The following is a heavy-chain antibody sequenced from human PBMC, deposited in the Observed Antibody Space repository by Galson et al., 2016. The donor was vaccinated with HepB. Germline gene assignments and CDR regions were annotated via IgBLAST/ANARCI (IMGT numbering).Heavy chain of an antibody. CDR3: ATDRRDGYLDAFDM. CDR2: IYYSGNT. J-gene: IGHJ3*02. D-gene: IGHD5-24*01. Sequence: LYLTCTVSGVSITDYFWSWIRQPPGKGLEWIGYIYYSGNTKYNPSLKSRVYMLIESSKSQCSLKATSVTAADAAGYYCATDRRDGYLDAFDMWGQGTMVTVSS. CDR1: GVSITDYF. V-gene: IGHV4-59*01.